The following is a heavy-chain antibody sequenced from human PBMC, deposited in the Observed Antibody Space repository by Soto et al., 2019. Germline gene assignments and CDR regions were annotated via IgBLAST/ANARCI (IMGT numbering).Heavy chain of an antibody. D-gene: IGHD6-6*01. CDR2: TRNKANSYTT. J-gene: IGHJ4*02. Sequence: GGSLRLSCAASGFTFSDHYMDWVRQAPGKGLEWVGRTRNKANSYTTEYAASVKGRFTISRDDSKNSLYLQMNSLKTEDTAVYYCARVSPLDYFDYWGQGTLVTVSS. CDR3: ARVSPLDYFDY. V-gene: IGHV3-72*01. CDR1: GFTFSDHY.